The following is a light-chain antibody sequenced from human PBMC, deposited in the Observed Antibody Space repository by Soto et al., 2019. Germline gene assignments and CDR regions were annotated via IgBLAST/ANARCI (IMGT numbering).Light chain of an antibody. Sequence: ESVLTQCPGTLSLAPVEIATLSRRASQSVSSSYLAWYQQKPGQARRLLIHGASIRATGIPDRFSGSGSGTDFTLTISRLEPEDFAVYYCQQYDISPITLGHGTRLEIK. CDR1: QSVSSSY. J-gene: IGKJ5*01. CDR3: QQYDISPIT. V-gene: IGKV3-20*01. CDR2: GAS.